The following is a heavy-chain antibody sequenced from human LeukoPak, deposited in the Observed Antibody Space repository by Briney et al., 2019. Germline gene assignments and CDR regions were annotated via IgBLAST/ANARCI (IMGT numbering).Heavy chain of an antibody. D-gene: IGHD5-24*01. Sequence: GGSLRLSCAASGFTVSSNYMSWVRQAPGKGLEWVTIISYDGSKKYYADYVKGRFTISRDNSKNTLYLQMNSLRAEDTAVYYCARNFRDGYNNSFDYWGQGTLVTVSS. V-gene: IGHV3-30*03. CDR1: GFTVSSNY. CDR2: ISYDGSKK. CDR3: ARNFRDGYNNSFDY. J-gene: IGHJ4*02.